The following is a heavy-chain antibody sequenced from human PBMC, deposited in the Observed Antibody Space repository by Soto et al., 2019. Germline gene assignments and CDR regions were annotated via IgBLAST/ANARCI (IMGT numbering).Heavy chain of an antibody. J-gene: IGHJ6*03. Sequence: QMQLVESGGGVVQPGTSLRLSCAASGFTFSNYAMHWARQAPGKGLEWVTIIWYDGSDKNYGDSVKGRFTISRDNSKNTLYLQMSSLRVEDTAVYYCARDSGGDYHNYYMDVWGKGTTVTVSS. CDR3: ARDSGGDYHNYYMDV. V-gene: IGHV3-33*01. CDR2: IWYDGSDK. D-gene: IGHD4-17*01. CDR1: GFTFSNYA.